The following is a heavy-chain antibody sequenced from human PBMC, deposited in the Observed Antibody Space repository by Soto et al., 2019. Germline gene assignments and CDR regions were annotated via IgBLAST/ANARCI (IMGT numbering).Heavy chain of an antibody. D-gene: IGHD2-15*01. Sequence: PGESLKISCLVSGYTCTNYWVAWVRQMTGKGLEWMGIVFPGDSETRYSPSFQGQVTFSADQSTSTAFLKWNSLRASDTAVYYCERRKLHCGGGSCYVNNDLDYWGQGTKVTVSS. CDR2: VFPGDSET. CDR1: GYTCTNYW. CDR3: ERRKLHCGGGSCYVNNDLDY. J-gene: IGHJ4*02. V-gene: IGHV5-51*01.